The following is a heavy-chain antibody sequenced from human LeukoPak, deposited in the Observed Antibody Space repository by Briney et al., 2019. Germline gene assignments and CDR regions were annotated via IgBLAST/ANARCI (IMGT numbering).Heavy chain of an antibody. Sequence: SETLSLTCTVSGGAIASGGYSWSWIRQPPGKGLEWIGYIYHSGSTYYNPSLKSRVTISVDRSKNQFSLKLSSVTAADTAVYYCARGSTIFGVQHWGQGTLVTASS. CDR1: GGAIASGGYS. CDR3: ARGSTIFGVQH. V-gene: IGHV4-30-2*01. CDR2: IYHSGST. J-gene: IGHJ1*01. D-gene: IGHD3-9*01.